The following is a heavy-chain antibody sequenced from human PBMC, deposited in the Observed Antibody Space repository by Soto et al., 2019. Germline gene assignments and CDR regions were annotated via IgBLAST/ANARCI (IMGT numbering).Heavy chain of an antibody. Sequence: PGGSLRLSCAASGFTFSSYAMHWVRQAPGKGLEWVAVISYDGSNKYYADSVKGRFTISRDNSKNTLYLQMNSLRAEDTAVYYCARPSLGGLSHRSLDYWGQGTLVTVSS. J-gene: IGHJ4*02. V-gene: IGHV3-30-3*01. CDR3: ARPSLGGLSHRSLDY. CDR1: GFTFSSYA. CDR2: ISYDGSNK. D-gene: IGHD3-16*01.